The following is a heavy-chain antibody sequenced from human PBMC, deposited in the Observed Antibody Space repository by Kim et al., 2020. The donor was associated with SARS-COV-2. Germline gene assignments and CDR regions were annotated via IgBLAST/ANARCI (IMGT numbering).Heavy chain of an antibody. V-gene: IGHV4-34*01. Sequence: SETLSLTCAVYGGSFSGYYWSWIRQPPGKGLEWIGEINHSGSTNYNPSLKSRVTISVDTSKNQFSLKLSSVTAADTAVYYCAITGKLASGGHDYWGQGTLVTVSS. CDR3: AITGKLASGGHDY. CDR2: INHSGST. CDR1: GGSFSGYY. D-gene: IGHD3-16*01. J-gene: IGHJ4*02.